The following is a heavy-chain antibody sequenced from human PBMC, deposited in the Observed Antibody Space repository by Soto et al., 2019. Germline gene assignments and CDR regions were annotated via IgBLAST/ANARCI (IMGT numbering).Heavy chain of an antibody. D-gene: IGHD2-15*01. V-gene: IGHV3-30*18. J-gene: IGHJ6*02. CDR1: GFTFSSYG. CDR2: ISYDGSNK. Sequence: QVQLVESGGGVVQPGRSLRLSCAASGFTFSSYGRHWVRQAPGKGLEWVAVISYDGSNKYYADSVKGRFTISRDNSKNTLYLQMNSLRAEDTAVYYCAKMPMNRVDRYYYYGMDVWGQGTTVTVSS. CDR3: AKMPMNRVDRYYYYGMDV.